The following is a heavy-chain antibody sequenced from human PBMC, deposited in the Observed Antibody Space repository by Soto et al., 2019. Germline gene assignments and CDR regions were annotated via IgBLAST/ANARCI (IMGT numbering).Heavy chain of an antibody. D-gene: IGHD1-20*01. J-gene: IGHJ6*02. CDR2: INPNSGGT. CDR3: ARVNNWNYGMDV. Sequence: QVQLVQSGAEVEKPGASVKVSCNASGYTFTGYYMHWVRQAPGQGLEWMGWINPNSGGTNYAQKFQGRVTMTRDTSISTAYMELNRLRSDDTAVYYCARVNNWNYGMDVWGQGTTVTVSS. V-gene: IGHV1-2*02. CDR1: GYTFTGYY.